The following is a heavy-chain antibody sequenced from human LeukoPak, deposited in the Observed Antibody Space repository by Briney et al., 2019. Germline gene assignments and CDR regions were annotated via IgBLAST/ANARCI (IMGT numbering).Heavy chain of an antibody. Sequence: PSGTLSLTCGVSGASISRPYWWSWVRQPPGKGLEWIAEISHSGTTHYNPSLKSRVTISVDTSKNQFSLNLSSVTAADTAVYYCAELGITMIGGVWGKGTTVTISS. CDR1: GASISRPYW. J-gene: IGHJ6*04. D-gene: IGHD3-10*02. V-gene: IGHV4-4*02. CDR3: AELGITMIGGV. CDR2: ISHSGTT.